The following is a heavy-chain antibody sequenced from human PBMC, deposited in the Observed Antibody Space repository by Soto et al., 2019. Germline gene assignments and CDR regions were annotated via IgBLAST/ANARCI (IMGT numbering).Heavy chain of an antibody. D-gene: IGHD3-10*01. CDR3: AKASGWFGEFDY. Sequence: EVQLLESGGGLVQPGVSLRLSCAASGFTFSRYAMSWVRQATGKGLEWVSAISGSGGSTYYADSVKGRFTISRDNSKNTMYLQMNSLRAEDTAVYYCAKASGWFGEFDYWGQGTLVTVSS. V-gene: IGHV3-23*01. CDR1: GFTFSRYA. J-gene: IGHJ4*02. CDR2: ISGSGGST.